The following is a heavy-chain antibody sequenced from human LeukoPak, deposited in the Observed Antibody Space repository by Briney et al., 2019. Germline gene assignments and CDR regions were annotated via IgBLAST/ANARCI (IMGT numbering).Heavy chain of an antibody. Sequence: GSLRLSCAASGFTFSNSWMSWVRQAPGKGLEWVANIKQDGSQKYYVDSVKGRFTISRDNAKNSLYLQMNSLRAEDTAVYYCARIAAGLDYWGQGTLVTVSS. D-gene: IGHD6-6*01. J-gene: IGHJ4*02. CDR3: ARIAAGLDY. CDR1: GFTFSNSW. CDR2: IKQDGSQK. V-gene: IGHV3-7*03.